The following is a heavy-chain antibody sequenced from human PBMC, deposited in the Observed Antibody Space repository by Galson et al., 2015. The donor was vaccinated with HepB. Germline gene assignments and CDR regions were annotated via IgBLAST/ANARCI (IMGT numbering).Heavy chain of an antibody. CDR1: GYTFSSYF. CDR3: ARGALVAVVGATQNNWFDP. J-gene: IGHJ5*02. CDR2: ISAYDGNT. D-gene: IGHD2-15*01. V-gene: IGHV1-18*01. Sequence: SVKVSCKASGYTFSSYFITRVRQAPGQGLEWMGWISAYDGNTEYAQNLQGRLTMTTDTSRTTAYMELRSLRSDDTAVYYCARGALVAVVGATQNNWFDPWGQGTLVTVSS.